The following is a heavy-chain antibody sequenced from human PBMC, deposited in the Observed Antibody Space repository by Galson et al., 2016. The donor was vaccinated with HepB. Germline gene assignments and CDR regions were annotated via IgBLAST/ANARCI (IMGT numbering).Heavy chain of an antibody. Sequence: SLRLSCAASGFTFSSHNMNWVRQAPGKGLEWVSSIGYSGTDRYYRDSVKGRFTISRDNAGDSVFLQMNSLRAEDTALYYCARESSGALFDFWGQGTLVTVSS. CDR1: GFTFSSHN. D-gene: IGHD6-19*01. V-gene: IGHV3-21*01. J-gene: IGHJ4*02. CDR3: ARESSGALFDF. CDR2: IGYSGTDR.